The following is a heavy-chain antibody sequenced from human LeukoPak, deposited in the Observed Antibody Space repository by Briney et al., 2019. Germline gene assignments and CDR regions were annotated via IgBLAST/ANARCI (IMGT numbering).Heavy chain of an antibody. V-gene: IGHV3-30*02. Sequence: GGSLRLSCAASGFTFSSDGMHWVRQAPGKGLEWVAFIRYDGSNKYYADSVKGRFTISRDNSKNTLYLQMNSLRAEDTAVYYCAKAGCSSTSCYDLNWFDPWGQGTLVTVSS. D-gene: IGHD2-2*01. CDR3: AKAGCSSTSCYDLNWFDP. J-gene: IGHJ5*02. CDR2: IRYDGSNK. CDR1: GFTFSSDG.